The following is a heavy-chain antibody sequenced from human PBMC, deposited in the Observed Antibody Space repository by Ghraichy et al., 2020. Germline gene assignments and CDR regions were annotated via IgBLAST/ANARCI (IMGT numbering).Heavy chain of an antibody. CDR2: IYYSGST. D-gene: IGHD1-1*01. J-gene: IGHJ6*02. V-gene: IGHV4-59*01. CDR1: GGSISSYY. CDR3: ARDRWKYGMDV. Sequence: SETLSLTCTVSGGSISSYYWSWIRQPPGKGLEWIGYIYYSGSTNYNPSLKSRVTISVDTSKNQFSLKLSSVTAADTAVYYCARDRWKYGMDVWGQGTTVTVSS.